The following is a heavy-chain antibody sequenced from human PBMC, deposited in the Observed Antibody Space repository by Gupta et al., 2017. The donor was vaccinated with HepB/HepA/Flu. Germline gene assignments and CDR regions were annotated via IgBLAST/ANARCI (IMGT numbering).Heavy chain of an antibody. Sequence: EAQLGQCGAEVKKPGEDLKNSCKGSGYRFTNYSTPWMRQMPGKGLEWMGIIYPGDSDTKYSPSFQGQVTISADKSINTAYLQWSSLKASDTAMYYCARRGYNGNFVGYWGQGTLVTFSS. J-gene: IGHJ4*02. CDR3: ARRGYNGNFVGY. V-gene: IGHV5-51*01. CDR1: GYRFTNYS. D-gene: IGHD1-14*01. CDR2: IYPGDSDT.